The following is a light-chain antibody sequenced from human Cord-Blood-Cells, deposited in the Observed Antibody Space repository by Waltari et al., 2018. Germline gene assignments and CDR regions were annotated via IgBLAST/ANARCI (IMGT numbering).Light chain of an antibody. Sequence: DIVMTPSPDPLAVSWGELATIHSQPSQSVLYSSNNKNYLSWYQQKPGQPPKLLIYRASTRESGVPDRCSGSGSGKDFTLTISSLQAEDVAVYYCQQYYSTPVIFGGGTKVEIK. CDR3: QQYYSTPVI. CDR2: RAS. V-gene: IGKV4-1*01. CDR1: QSVLYSSNNKNY. J-gene: IGKJ4*01.